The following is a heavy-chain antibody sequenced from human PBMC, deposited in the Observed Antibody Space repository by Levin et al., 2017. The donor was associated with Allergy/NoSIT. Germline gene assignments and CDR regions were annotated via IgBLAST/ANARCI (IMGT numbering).Heavy chain of an antibody. J-gene: IGHJ3*02. CDR2: IYYSGST. V-gene: IGHV4-59*01. Sequence: SETLSLTCTVSGGSISSYYWSWIRQPPGKGLEWIGYIYYSGSTNYSPSLKSRVTISVDTSKNQFSLKLSSVTAADTAVYYCARVGSEAGAFDIWGQGTMVTVSS. CDR1: GGSISSYY. CDR3: ARVGSEAGAFDI. D-gene: IGHD6-19*01.